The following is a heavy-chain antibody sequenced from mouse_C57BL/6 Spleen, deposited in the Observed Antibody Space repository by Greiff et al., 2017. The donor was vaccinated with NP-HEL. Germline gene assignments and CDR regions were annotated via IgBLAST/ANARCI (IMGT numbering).Heavy chain of an antibody. J-gene: IGHJ1*03. CDR1: GFTFSSYG. V-gene: IGHV5-6*02. CDR3: ARIRDFDV. Sequence: EVMLVESGGDLVKPGGSLKLSCAASGFTFSSYGMSWVRQTPDKRLEWVATISSGGSYTYYPDSVKGRFTISRDNAKNTLYLQMSSLKSEDTAMYYCARIRDFDVWGTGTTVTVSS. CDR2: ISSGGSYT. D-gene: IGHD3-2*02.